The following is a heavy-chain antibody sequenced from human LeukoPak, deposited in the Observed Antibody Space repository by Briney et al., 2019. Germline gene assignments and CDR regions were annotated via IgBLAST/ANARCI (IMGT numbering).Heavy chain of an antibody. CDR3: AKDQSRNQWFGELLGAFDI. J-gene: IGHJ3*02. D-gene: IGHD3-10*01. CDR1: GFTFSSYG. CDR2: IRYDGSNK. V-gene: IGHV3-30*02. Sequence: GGSLRLSCAASGFTFSSYGMHSVRQAPGKGLEGVAFIRYDGSNKYYADSVKGPFTISRDNSKNTLYLQMNSVSAEDMAVYYCAKDQSRNQWFGELLGAFDIWGQGTMVTVSS.